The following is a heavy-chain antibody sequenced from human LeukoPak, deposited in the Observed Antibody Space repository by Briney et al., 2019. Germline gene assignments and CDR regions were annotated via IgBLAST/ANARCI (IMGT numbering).Heavy chain of an antibody. CDR3: ARDDPGSLFDP. CDR2: INAGNGNT. CDR1: GYTFSTYD. V-gene: IGHV1-3*01. D-gene: IGHD2-15*01. Sequence: ASVKVSCKTSGYTFSTYDMHWVRQAPGQRLEWMGWINAGNGNTTYSQKFQGRLTITRDTSANTVYMELSSLTSEDTATYYCARDDPGSLFDPWGQGTLVTVSS. J-gene: IGHJ5*02.